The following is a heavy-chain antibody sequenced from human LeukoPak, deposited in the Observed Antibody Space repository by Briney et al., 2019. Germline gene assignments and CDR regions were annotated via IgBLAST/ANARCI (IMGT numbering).Heavy chain of an antibody. CDR1: GGSISSSSCY. CDR2: IYYSGST. J-gene: IGHJ4*02. V-gene: IGHV4-39*01. CDR3: ARHAHSSGSYYFDY. Sequence: SETLSLTCTVSGGSISSSSCYWGWIRQPPGKGLEWIGSIYYSGSTYYNPSLKSRVTISVDTSKNQFSPKLSSVTAADTAVYYCARHAHSSGSYYFDYWGQGTLVTVSS. D-gene: IGHD6-19*01.